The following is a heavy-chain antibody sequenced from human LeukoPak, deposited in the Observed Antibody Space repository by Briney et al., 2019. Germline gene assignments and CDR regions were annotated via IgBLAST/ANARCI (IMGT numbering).Heavy chain of an antibody. CDR2: INPNSGGT. D-gene: IGHD3-10*01. CDR1: GYTFTGYY. Sequence: ASVKVSCKASGYTFTGYYMHWVRQAPGQGLEWMGWINPNSGGTNYAQKFQGRVTMTRDTSISTAYMELSRLRSDDTAVYYCARDSGYYYGSGTDGSTGYFDYWGQGTLVTVSS. J-gene: IGHJ4*02. CDR3: ARDSGYYYGSGTDGSTGYFDY. V-gene: IGHV1-2*02.